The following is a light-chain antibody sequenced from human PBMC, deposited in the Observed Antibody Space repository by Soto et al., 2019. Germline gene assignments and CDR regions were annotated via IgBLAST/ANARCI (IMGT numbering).Light chain of an antibody. CDR3: QQRSNWPPTWT. CDR2: GTS. J-gene: IGKJ1*01. V-gene: IGKV3-11*01. CDR1: QSVSTF. Sequence: EIVLTQSPATLSLSPGERATLSCRASQSVSTFFAWYQQKPGQAPRLLIYGTSNRATGIPARFSVSGSGTDFTLTISSLEPEDFAVYYCQQRSNWPPTWTFGQGTKVEIK.